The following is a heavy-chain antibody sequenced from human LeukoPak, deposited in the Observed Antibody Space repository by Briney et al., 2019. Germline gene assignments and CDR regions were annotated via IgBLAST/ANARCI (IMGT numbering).Heavy chain of an antibody. V-gene: IGHV3-30*04. CDR3: AREGHYDILTGYSPVEYYFYYMDV. J-gene: IGHJ6*03. CDR1: GFTFRHYG. Sequence: GGSLRLSCEASGFTFRHYGIHWVRQTPGKGLEWVAAISSDGVEKHYADSVKGRFTISRDNSKSTLYLQMNSLRAEVTALYYCAREGHYDILTGYSPVEYYFYYMDVWGKGTTVTVSS. D-gene: IGHD3-9*01. CDR2: ISSDGVEK.